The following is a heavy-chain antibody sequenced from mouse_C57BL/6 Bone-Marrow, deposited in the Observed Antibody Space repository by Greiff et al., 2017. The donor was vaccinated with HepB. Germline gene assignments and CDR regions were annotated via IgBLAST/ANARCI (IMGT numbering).Heavy chain of an antibody. D-gene: IGHD2-2*01. Sequence: QVQLKQPGAELVKPGASVKLSCKASGYTFTSYWMQWVKQRPGQGLEWIGEIDPSDSYTNYNQKFKGKATLTVDTSSSTAYMQLSSLTSEDSAVYYCARVDLWLRRRQYYFDYWGQGTTLTVSS. CDR3: ARVDLWLRRRQYYFDY. J-gene: IGHJ2*01. CDR2: IDPSDSYT. CDR1: GYTFTSYW. V-gene: IGHV1-50*01.